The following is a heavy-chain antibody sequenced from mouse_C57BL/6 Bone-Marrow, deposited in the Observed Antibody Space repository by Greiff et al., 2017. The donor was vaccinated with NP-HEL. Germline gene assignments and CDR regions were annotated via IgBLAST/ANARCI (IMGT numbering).Heavy chain of an antibody. CDR1: GYTFTDYN. CDR2: INPNNGGT. CDR3: ALITTVVENAKDY. Sequence: EVQLQQSGPELVKPGASVKMSCKASGYTFTDYNMHWVKQSHGKSLEWIGYINPNNGGTSYNQKFKGKATLTVNKSSSTAYMELRSLTSEDSAVYYCALITTVVENAKDYWGQGTSVTVSS. D-gene: IGHD1-1*01. V-gene: IGHV1-22*01. J-gene: IGHJ4*01.